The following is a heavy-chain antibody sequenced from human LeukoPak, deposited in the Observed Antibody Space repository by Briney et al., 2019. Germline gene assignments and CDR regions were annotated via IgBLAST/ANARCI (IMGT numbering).Heavy chain of an antibody. Sequence: SETLSLTCTVSGGSISSYYWSWIRQPPGKGLEWIGYIYYSGSTNYNPSLKSRVTMSVDTSKNQFSLKLSSVTAADTAVYYCARGRYYYGSGSYSYHDYWGQGTLVTVSS. D-gene: IGHD3-10*01. V-gene: IGHV4-59*12. CDR3: ARGRYYYGSGSYSYHDY. J-gene: IGHJ4*02. CDR2: IYYSGST. CDR1: GGSISSYY.